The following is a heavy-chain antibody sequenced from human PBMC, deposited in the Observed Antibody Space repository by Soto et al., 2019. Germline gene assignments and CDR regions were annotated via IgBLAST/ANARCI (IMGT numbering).Heavy chain of an antibody. CDR1: GGSFSGYY. Sequence: QVQLQQWGAGLLKPSETLSLTCAVYGGSFSGYYWSWIRQPPGKGLEWIGDINHSGSTNYNPSLKSRVTISVDTSKNQFSRKLSSVTAADTAVYYCAGQQIWFGELKGHNYYYYYGMDVWGQGTTVTVSS. J-gene: IGHJ6*02. CDR3: AGQQIWFGELKGHNYYYYYGMDV. D-gene: IGHD3-10*01. V-gene: IGHV4-34*01. CDR2: INHSGST.